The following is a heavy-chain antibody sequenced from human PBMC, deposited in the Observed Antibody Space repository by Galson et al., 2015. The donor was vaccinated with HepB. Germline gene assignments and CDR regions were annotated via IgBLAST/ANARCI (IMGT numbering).Heavy chain of an antibody. Sequence: LSLTCTVSGGSISSSRTYWGWIRQPPGKGLEWIGTVYYTGSAYYNPSLKSRVTISAVTSKKQISLHLSSVTAADTAVYYCARLSTGGALNWFDPWGQGTPVAVSS. D-gene: IGHD1-14*01. J-gene: IGHJ5*02. V-gene: IGHV4-39*01. CDR3: ARLSTGGALNWFDP. CDR2: VYYTGSA. CDR1: GGSISSSRTY.